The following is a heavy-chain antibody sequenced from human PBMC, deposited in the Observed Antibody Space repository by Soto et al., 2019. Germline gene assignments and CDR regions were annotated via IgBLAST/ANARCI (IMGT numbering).Heavy chain of an antibody. CDR3: ARGDSHSWSAD. V-gene: IGHV3-30*01. CDR1: GFTFRSYA. D-gene: IGHD6-13*01. Sequence: QVQLVESGGGVVQPGRSLRLSCAASGFTFRSYAMDWVRQAPGKGLEWVAVISYDGTNKYYADSVKGRFTISRDNSKNTLSLQMNILRAEDTAVYYCARGDSHSWSADWGQGTLVTVSS. J-gene: IGHJ4*02. CDR2: ISYDGTNK.